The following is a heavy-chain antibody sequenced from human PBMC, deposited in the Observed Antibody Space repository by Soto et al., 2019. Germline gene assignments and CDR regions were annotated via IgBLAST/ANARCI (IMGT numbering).Heavy chain of an antibody. Sequence: GSLRLSCAASGFTFSSYGMHWVRQAPGKGLEWVAVISYDGSNKYYADSVKGRFTISRDNSKNTLYLQMNSLRAEDTAVYYCTSVLPQSSNDAFDIWGQGTMVTVSS. J-gene: IGHJ3*02. CDR2: ISYDGSNK. CDR1: GFTFSSYG. D-gene: IGHD2-8*02. CDR3: TSVLPQSSNDAFDI. V-gene: IGHV3-30*03.